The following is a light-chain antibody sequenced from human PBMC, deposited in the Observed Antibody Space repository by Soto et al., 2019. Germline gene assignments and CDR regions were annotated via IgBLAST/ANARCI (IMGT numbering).Light chain of an antibody. CDR3: SSFTPSSPYV. V-gene: IGLV2-18*02. Sequence: QSALTQPPSVSGSPGQSVAISCTGTSSDIGSYNRVAWYQQPPGTAPKLIIYEVSNRPSGVPDRFSGSKSGNTASLTISGLQAADEADYYCSSFTPSSPYVFGTGTKLTVL. CDR1: SSDIGSYNR. CDR2: EVS. J-gene: IGLJ1*01.